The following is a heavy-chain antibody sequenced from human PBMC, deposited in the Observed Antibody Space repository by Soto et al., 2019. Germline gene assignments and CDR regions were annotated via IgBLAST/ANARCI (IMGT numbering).Heavy chain of an antibody. CDR3: ARGGYCTNGVCPDFDY. V-gene: IGHV1-69*13. CDR1: GGTFSSYA. J-gene: IGHJ4*02. Sequence: SVKVSCKASGGTFSSYAISWVRQAPGQGLEWMGGIIPIFGTANYAQKFQGRVTITADESTSTAYMELSSLRSEDTAVYYCARGGYCTNGVCPDFDYWGQGTLVTVSS. CDR2: IIPIFGTA. D-gene: IGHD2-8*01.